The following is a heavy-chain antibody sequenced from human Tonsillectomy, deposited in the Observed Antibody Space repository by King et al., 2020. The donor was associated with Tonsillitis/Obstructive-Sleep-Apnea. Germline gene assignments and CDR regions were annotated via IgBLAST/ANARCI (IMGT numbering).Heavy chain of an antibody. V-gene: IGHV1-18*01. CDR2: ISAYNGKT. CDR1: GYTFTSYG. J-gene: IGHJ5*02. CDR3: ARQVVVAATAARDP. D-gene: IGHD2-15*01. Sequence: QLVQSGAEVKKPGASVKVSCKASGYTFTSYGISWVRQAPGQGLEWMGWISAYNGKTKYAQKRQGRVTMTTDTSTSTAYIELRSLRSDDTAVYYCARQVVVAATAARDPWGQGTLVTVSS.